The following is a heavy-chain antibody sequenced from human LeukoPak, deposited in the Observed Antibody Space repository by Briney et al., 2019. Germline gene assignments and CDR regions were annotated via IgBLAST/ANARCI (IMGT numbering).Heavy chain of an antibody. CDR3: ARLIAARWFDP. Sequence: SETLSLTCTVSGGSISSYYWSWIRQPPGKGLEWIGCIYTSGSTNYNPSLKSRVTISVDTSKNQFSLKLSSVTAADTAVYYCARLIAARWFDPWGQGTLVTVSS. J-gene: IGHJ5*02. CDR2: IYTSGST. D-gene: IGHD6-6*01. V-gene: IGHV4-4*09. CDR1: GGSISSYY.